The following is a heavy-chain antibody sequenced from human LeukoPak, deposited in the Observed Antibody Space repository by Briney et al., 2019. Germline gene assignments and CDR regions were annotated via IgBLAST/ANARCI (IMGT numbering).Heavy chain of an antibody. V-gene: IGHV3-7*01. CDR2: IKQDGREK. D-gene: IGHD3-10*01. CDR1: GFTFSFYW. J-gene: IGHJ4*02. Sequence: PGGSLRLSCAASGFTFSFYWMSWVRQAPGKGLEWVANIKQDGREKYYVDSVKGRFTISRDNAKNSLYLQMNSLRAEDTAVYYCASAVYYGSGSRDYWGQGTLVTVSS. CDR3: ASAVYYGSGSRDY.